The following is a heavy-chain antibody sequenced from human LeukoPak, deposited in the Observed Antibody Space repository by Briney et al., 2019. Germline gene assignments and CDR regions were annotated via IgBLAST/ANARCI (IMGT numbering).Heavy chain of an antibody. CDR2: IIPIFGTA. J-gene: IGHJ6*03. Sequence: SVKVSCKASGGTFSSYAISWVRQAPGQGLEWMGGIIPIFGTANYAQKSQGRVTITTDESTSTAYMELSSLRSEDTAVYYCARVIYWNYPVDYYYYYMDVWGKGTTVTVSS. CDR1: GGTFSSYA. CDR3: ARVIYWNYPVDYYYYYMDV. D-gene: IGHD1-7*01. V-gene: IGHV1-69*05.